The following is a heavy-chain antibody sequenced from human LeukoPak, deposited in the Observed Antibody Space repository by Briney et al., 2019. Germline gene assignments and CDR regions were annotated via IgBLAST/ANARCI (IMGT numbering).Heavy chain of an antibody. CDR1: GFIFGNYD. J-gene: IGHJ4*02. V-gene: IGHV3-30*02. Sequence: GGSLRLSCAASGFIFGNYDMHWVRQAPGKGLEWVAFLRYDETNEHYADSLKGRFTISRDNSKDTLYLHMNSLRVEDTAVYYCARGWYFDSWGQGTLVTVSS. CDR2: LRYDETNE. CDR3: ARGWYFDS. D-gene: IGHD6-13*01.